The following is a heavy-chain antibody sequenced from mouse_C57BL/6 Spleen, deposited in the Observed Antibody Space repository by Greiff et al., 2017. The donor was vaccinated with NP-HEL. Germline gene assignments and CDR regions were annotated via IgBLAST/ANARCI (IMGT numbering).Heavy chain of an antibody. CDR2: IYPGNSDT. CDR1: GYTFTSYW. D-gene: IGHD1-1*01. J-gene: IGHJ3*01. CDR3: TRGYYGSSPAWFAY. Sequence: VHVKQSGTVLARPGASVKMSCKTSGYTFTSYWMHWVKQRPGQGLEWIGAIYPGNSDTSYNQKFKGKAKLTAVTSASTAYMELSSLTNEDSAVYYCTRGYYGSSPAWFAYWGQGTLVTVSA. V-gene: IGHV1-5*01.